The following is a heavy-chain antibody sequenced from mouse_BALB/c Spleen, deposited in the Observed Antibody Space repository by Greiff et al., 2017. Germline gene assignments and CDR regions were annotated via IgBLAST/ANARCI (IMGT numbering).Heavy chain of an antibody. CDR3: ARGGYYGSSYVMDY. Sequence: DVKLQESGGGLVKPGGSLKLSCAASGFTFSDYYMYWVRQTPEKRLEWVATISDGGSYTYYPDSVKGRFTISRDNAKNNLYLQMSSLKSEDTAMYYCARGGYYGSSYVMDYWGQGTSVTVSS. V-gene: IGHV5-4*02. CDR2: ISDGGSYT. CDR1: GFTFSDYY. J-gene: IGHJ4*01. D-gene: IGHD1-1*01.